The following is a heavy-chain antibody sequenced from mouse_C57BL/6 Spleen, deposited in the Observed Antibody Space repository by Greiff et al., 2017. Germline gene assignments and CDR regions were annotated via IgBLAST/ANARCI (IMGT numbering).Heavy chain of an antibody. CDR3: ARSEMVTTYAMGY. Sequence: VQLQQSGAELVRPGTSVKVSCKASGYAFTNYLIEWVKQRPGQGLEWIGVINPGSGGTNYNEKFKGKATLTADKSSSTAYMQLSSLTSEDSAVYFCARSEMVTTYAMGYWGQGTSVTVSS. D-gene: IGHD2-2*01. CDR2: INPGSGGT. V-gene: IGHV1-54*01. CDR1: GYAFTNYL. J-gene: IGHJ4*01.